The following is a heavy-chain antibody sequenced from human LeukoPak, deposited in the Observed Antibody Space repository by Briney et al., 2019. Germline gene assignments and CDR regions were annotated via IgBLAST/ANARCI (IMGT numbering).Heavy chain of an antibody. Sequence: SETLSLTCAVYGDSFSGYFWCWIRQPPDKGLEWIGEINHSGDTYYNPSLRSRVTLSVDTSKNQFSLKVTSVTAADTAVYYCARLVSQTEPRFDSWGQGTLVTVSS. D-gene: IGHD6-13*01. J-gene: IGHJ4*02. CDR1: GDSFSGYF. CDR2: INHSGDT. V-gene: IGHV4-34*01. CDR3: ARLVSQTEPRFDS.